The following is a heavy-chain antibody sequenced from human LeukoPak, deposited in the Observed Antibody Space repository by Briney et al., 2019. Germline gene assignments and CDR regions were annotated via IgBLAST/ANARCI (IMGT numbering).Heavy chain of an antibody. V-gene: IGHV3-23*01. J-gene: IGHJ4*02. D-gene: IGHD3-9*01. Sequence: GGSLRLSCAASGFTFSSYAMSWVRQAPGKGLEWVSAISGSGGSTYYADSVKGRFTISRDNSKNTLYLQMNSLRAEDTAVYYYFKPGAPYDILTGYDYWGQGTLVTVSS. CDR3: FKPGAPYDILTGYDY. CDR2: ISGSGGST. CDR1: GFTFSSYA.